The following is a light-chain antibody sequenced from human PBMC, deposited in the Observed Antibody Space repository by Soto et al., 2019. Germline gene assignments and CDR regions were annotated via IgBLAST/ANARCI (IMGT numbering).Light chain of an antibody. CDR1: QTVSNN. J-gene: IGKJ4*01. V-gene: IGKV3-15*01. Sequence: ERVMTQFPATLSVSPGAKATLSCRASQTVSNNLAWYQQKPGQAPRLLIHFASTRATGVPARCSGSGSGTEFTLTISNLQSDDYAVYYCQHYNGWPLTFGGGTKLYTK. CDR2: FAS. CDR3: QHYNGWPLT.